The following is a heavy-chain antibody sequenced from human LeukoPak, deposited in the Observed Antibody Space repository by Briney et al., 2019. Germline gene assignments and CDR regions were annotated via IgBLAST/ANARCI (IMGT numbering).Heavy chain of an antibody. CDR1: GFTFSSYA. D-gene: IGHD6-13*01. Sequence: PGGSLRLSCAASGFTFSSYAMSWVRQAPGKGLEWVSAISKSGDSTFYADSVKGRFTISRDNAKNSLYLQMNSLRAEDTAVYYCAKAGGYYSDYWGQGTLVTVST. V-gene: IGHV3-23*01. CDR2: ISKSGDST. J-gene: IGHJ4*02. CDR3: AKAGGYYSDY.